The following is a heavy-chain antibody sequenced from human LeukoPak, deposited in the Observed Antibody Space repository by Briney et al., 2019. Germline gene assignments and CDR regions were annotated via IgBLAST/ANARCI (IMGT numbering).Heavy chain of an antibody. CDR2: IYYSGST. J-gene: IGHJ4*02. Sequence: SETLSLTCTVSGGSISSGGYYWSWIRQHPGKGLEWIGYIYYSGSTYYNPSPKSRVTISVDTSKNQFSLKLSSVTAADTAVYYCARGSSSSSLDYWGQGTLVTVSS. CDR3: ARGSSSSSLDY. D-gene: IGHD2-2*01. CDR1: GGSISSGGYY. V-gene: IGHV4-31*03.